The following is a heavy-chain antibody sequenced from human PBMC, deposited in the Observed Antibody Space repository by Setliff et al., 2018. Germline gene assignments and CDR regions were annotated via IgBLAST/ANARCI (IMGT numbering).Heavy chain of an antibody. V-gene: IGHV4-34*01. CDR1: GGSFSGYY. D-gene: IGHD4-4*01. CDR3: ASLGMTTMMDWYFDL. J-gene: IGHJ2*01. Sequence: SETLSLTCAVYGGSFSGYYWSWIRQPPGKGLEWIGEMNHSGSTNYNPSLKSRVTISIDTSKNQFSLKLSSVTAADTAVYYCASLGMTTMMDWYFDLWGRGTLVTVSS. CDR2: MNHSGST.